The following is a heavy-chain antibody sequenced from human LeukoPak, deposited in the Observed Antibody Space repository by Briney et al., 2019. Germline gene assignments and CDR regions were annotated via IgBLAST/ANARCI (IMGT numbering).Heavy chain of an antibody. V-gene: IGHV4-4*09. J-gene: IGHJ4*02. D-gene: IGHD1-26*01. CDR3: ARRKLVGATWSHFDY. CDR2: IYTSGST. Sequence: SETLSLTCTVSGGSISSYYWSWIRQPPGKGLEWIGYIYTSGSTNYNPSLKSRVTISVDTSKNQFSLKLSSVTAADTAVYYCARRKLVGATWSHFDYWGQGTLVTVSS. CDR1: GGSISSYY.